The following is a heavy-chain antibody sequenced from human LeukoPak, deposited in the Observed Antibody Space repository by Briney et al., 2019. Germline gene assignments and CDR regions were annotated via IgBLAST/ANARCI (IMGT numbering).Heavy chain of an antibody. CDR2: INHSGST. J-gene: IGHJ5*02. D-gene: IGHD2-15*01. CDR1: GGSFSSYY. V-gene: IGHV4-34*01. Sequence: SETLSLTCAVYGGSFSSYYWSWIRQPPGKGLEWIGEINHSGSTNYNPSLKSRVTISVDASKNQFSLMLSSVTAADTAVYYCAGISVVAAIPGRWFDPWGQGTLVTVSS. CDR3: AGISVVAAIPGRWFDP.